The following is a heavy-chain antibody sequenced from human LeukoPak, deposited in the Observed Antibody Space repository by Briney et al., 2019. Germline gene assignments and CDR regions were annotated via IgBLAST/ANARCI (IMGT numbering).Heavy chain of an antibody. J-gene: IGHJ4*02. V-gene: IGHV3-7*01. D-gene: IGHD2-2*01. Sequence: GGSLRLSCAASGFSFSSYWMSWVRQAPGKGLEWVANIKKDGSEKYYVDSVKGRFTISRDNAKNSLYLQMNSMRLEDTAVYYCARDAGGMPDFWGLGTLATVSS. CDR2: IKKDGSEK. CDR1: GFSFSSYW. CDR3: ARDAGGMPDF.